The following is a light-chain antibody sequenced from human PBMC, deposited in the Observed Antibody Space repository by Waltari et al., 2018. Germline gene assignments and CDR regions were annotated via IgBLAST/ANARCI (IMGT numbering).Light chain of an antibody. V-gene: IGKV1-NL1*01. CDR3: RRHDRAPYN. J-gene: IGKJ2*01. CDR1: QGINNC. CDR2: SAS. Sequence: DIQMTQSPSSLSVSIGDRVTITCRASQGINNCLAWYQQKPGKAPKLLIYSASSLETGVPSRFSGSGSGTNFTLTINSLQPEDIGTYYCRRHDRAPYNFGQGTILEIK.